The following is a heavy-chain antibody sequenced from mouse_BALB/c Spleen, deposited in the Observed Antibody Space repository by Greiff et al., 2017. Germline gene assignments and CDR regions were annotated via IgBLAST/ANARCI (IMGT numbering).Heavy chain of an antibody. D-gene: IGHD3-1*01. J-gene: IGHJ4*01. CDR3: ASSRAMDY. CDR1: GFTFSSFG. Sequence: EVKVEESGGGLVQPGGSRKLSCAASGFTFSSFGMHWVRQAPEKGLEWVAYISSGSSTIYYADTVKGRFTISRDNPKNTLFLQMTSLRSEDTAMYYCASSRAMDYWGQGTSVTVSS. CDR2: ISSGSSTI. V-gene: IGHV5-17*02.